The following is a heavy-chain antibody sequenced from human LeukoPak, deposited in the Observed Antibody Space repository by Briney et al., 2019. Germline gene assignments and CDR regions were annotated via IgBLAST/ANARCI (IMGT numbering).Heavy chain of an antibody. V-gene: IGHV4-39*07. CDR2: IYYSGST. D-gene: IGHD4-17*01. CDR3: ARPNYGDYGRHAFDI. J-gene: IGHJ3*02. Sequence: SETLSLTCTVSGGSISSSSYYWGWIRQPPGKGLEWIGSIYYSGSTYYNPSLKSRVTISVDTSKNQFSLKLSSVTAADTAVYYCARPNYGDYGRHAFDIWGQGIMVTVSS. CDR1: GGSISSSSYY.